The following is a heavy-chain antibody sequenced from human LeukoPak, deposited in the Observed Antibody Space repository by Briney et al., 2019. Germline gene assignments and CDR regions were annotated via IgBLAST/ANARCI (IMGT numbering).Heavy chain of an antibody. CDR2: IIPILGIA. Sequence: GASVKVSCKASGYTFTSYGISWVRQAPGQGLEWMGRIIPILGIANYAQKFQGRVTITADKSTSTAYMELSSLRSEDTAVYYCATYDYGGTFGGGAFDIWGQGTMATVSS. V-gene: IGHV1-69*04. D-gene: IGHD4-23*01. J-gene: IGHJ3*02. CDR3: ATYDYGGTFGGGAFDI. CDR1: GYTFTSYG.